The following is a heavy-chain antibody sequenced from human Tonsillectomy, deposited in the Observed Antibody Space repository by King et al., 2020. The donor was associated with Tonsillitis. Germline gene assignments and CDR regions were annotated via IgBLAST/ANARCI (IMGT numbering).Heavy chain of an antibody. CDR3: ARGPYCSGGSCYAFDI. D-gene: IGHD2-15*01. CDR1: GFTFSSYA. J-gene: IGHJ3*02. Sequence: VKLVESGGGVVQPGRSLRLSCAASGFTFSSYAVHWVRQAPGKGLEGVAVISYDGSNKYYADSVKGRLTISRDNSKNTLYLQMNSLRAEDTAVYYCARGPYCSGGSCYAFDIWGQGTMVTVSS. V-gene: IGHV3-30*04. CDR2: ISYDGSNK.